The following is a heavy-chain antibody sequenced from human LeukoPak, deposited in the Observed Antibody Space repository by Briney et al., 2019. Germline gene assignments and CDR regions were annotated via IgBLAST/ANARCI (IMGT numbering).Heavy chain of an antibody. D-gene: IGHD3-3*01. CDR2: ISSSSSTI. CDR3: AKFQSGLAMAGYFDS. V-gene: IGHV3-48*01. J-gene: IGHJ4*02. Sequence: GGSLRLSCAASGFTFSSYSMNWVRQAPGKGLEWVSYISSSSSTIYYADSVKGRFTISRDNSKNTLYLQMNSLRAEDTAVYYCAKFQSGLAMAGYFDSWGQGTLVTVSS. CDR1: GFTFSSYS.